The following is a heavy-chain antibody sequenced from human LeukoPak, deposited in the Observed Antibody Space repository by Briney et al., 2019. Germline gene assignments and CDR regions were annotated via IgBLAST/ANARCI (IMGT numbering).Heavy chain of an antibody. CDR2: IYSGGNT. V-gene: IGHV3-53*01. Sequence: PGGSLRLSCAASGFTVSSNYISWVRQAPGKGLEWVSDIYSGGNTYYTDSVKGRFTISRDNSKNTMYLKMNSLRAEDTAVYYCASHSMGWERTLGYWGQGTLVTVSS. CDR1: GFTVSSNY. CDR3: ASHSMGWERTLGY. J-gene: IGHJ4*02. D-gene: IGHD1-26*01.